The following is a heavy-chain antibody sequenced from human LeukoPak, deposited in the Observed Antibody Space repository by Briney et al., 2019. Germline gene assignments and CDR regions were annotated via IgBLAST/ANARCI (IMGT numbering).Heavy chain of an antibody. Sequence: PGGSLRLSCAASGFTFSSYAMSWVRQAPGKGLGWVSGISGSDGRSYYADSVKGRFTISRDSSKNTLYLQMNSLRAEDTAVYYCGKSAIAPTNKVVVPAAIFYWGQGTLVTVSS. V-gene: IGHV3-23*01. CDR3: GKSAIAPTNKVVVPAAIFY. J-gene: IGHJ4*02. CDR2: ISGSDGRS. D-gene: IGHD2-2*01. CDR1: GFTFSSYA.